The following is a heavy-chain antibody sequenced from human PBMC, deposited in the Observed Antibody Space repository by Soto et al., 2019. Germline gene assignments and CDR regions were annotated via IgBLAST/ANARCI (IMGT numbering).Heavy chain of an antibody. J-gene: IGHJ5*02. D-gene: IGHD6-13*01. V-gene: IGHV4-30-4*01. Sequence: SETLSLTCTVSGGSISSGDHYWSWIRQPPGKGLEWIGYIFYSGSTYYNPSLKIRVSISVDTSKNQFFLKLSTVTAADTAVYYCARWIAASGDNWFDPWGQGTLVTVSS. CDR1: GGSISSGDHY. CDR3: ARWIAASGDNWFDP. CDR2: IFYSGST.